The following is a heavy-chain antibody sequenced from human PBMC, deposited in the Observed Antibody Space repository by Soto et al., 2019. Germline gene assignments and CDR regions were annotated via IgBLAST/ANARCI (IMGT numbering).Heavy chain of an antibody. J-gene: IGHJ4*02. CDR1: GGSFSGYY. Sequence: LSLTCAVYGGSFSGYYWSWIRQPPGKGLEWIGEINHSGSTNYNPSLKSRVTISVDTSKNQFSLKLSSVTAADSAVYYCAREGIAAAEDYWGQGTLVTVSS. CDR3: AREGIAAAEDY. V-gene: IGHV4-34*01. D-gene: IGHD6-13*01. CDR2: INHSGST.